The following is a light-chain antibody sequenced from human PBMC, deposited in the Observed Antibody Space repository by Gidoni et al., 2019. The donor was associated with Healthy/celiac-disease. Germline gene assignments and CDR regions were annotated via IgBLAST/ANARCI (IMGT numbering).Light chain of an antibody. CDR3: QSYDSSLSGSV. Sequence: QSVLTQPPSLSGAPGPRGTIPCTGSSSNIGAGYDVHWYQQLPGTAPKLLIYGNSNRPSGVPDRFSGSKSGTSASLAITVLQAEDEADYYCQSYDSSLSGSVFGGGTKLXV. CDR1: SSNIGAGYD. J-gene: IGLJ2*01. CDR2: GNS. V-gene: IGLV1-40*01.